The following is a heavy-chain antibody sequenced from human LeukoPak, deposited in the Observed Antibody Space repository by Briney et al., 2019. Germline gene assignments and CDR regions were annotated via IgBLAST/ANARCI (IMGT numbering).Heavy chain of an antibody. V-gene: IGHV1-18*01. Sequence: ASVKVSCKASGYSFSIFGMAWVRQAPGQGLEWMGWISASSGNTNYAQKLQGRVTMTTDTSTNTAYMELRSLKSDDTAVYYCARAGATETTHFDYWGQGTLVTVSS. CDR2: ISASSGNT. CDR1: GYSFSIFG. J-gene: IGHJ4*02. D-gene: IGHD4-17*01. CDR3: ARAGATETTHFDY.